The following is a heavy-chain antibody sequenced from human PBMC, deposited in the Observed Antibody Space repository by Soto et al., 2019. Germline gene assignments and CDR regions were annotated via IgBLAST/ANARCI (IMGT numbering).Heavy chain of an antibody. J-gene: IGHJ4*02. CDR2: MYNAGRT. CDR3: TREAGY. V-gene: IGHV4-31*03. D-gene: IGHD6-25*01. Sequence: QVRLQESGPGLVKPSQTLSLTCTVSGGSVSSGGFYWNWIRQHPGKGLEWIGYMYNAGRTEYNPSLKSRVSISVDTPKNQFSLTVMSVTVSDTAVYYCTREAGYWGQGILVTVSS. CDR1: GGSVSSGGFY.